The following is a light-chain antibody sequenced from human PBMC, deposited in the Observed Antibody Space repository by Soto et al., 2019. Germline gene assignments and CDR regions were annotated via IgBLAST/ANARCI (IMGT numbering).Light chain of an antibody. CDR3: QQYNYWPPET. J-gene: IGKJ1*01. CDR2: GAS. V-gene: IGKV3-15*01. Sequence: EIVMTQSPATLSVSPGERATLSCRASQSVSSYLAWYQQKPGQAPRLLIYGASTRATGIPARFSGSGSGTEFTLTISSLQSEDFAVYFCQQYNYWPPETFGQGTKVEIK. CDR1: QSVSSY.